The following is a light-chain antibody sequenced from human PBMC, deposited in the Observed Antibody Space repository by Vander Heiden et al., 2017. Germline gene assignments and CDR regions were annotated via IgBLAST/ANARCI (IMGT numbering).Light chain of an antibody. Sequence: SDVLTQPPSVPVAPGQTARITCGGNNIGSKSVHWSQQKPGQAPVRVVYDDSDRPSGIPEGFSGSNSGNTATLTIRRVEAGDEADYYCQVWDSSSDHGVFGGGTKLTVL. V-gene: IGLV3-21*02. J-gene: IGLJ2*01. CDR2: DDS. CDR1: NIGSKS. CDR3: QVWDSSSDHGV.